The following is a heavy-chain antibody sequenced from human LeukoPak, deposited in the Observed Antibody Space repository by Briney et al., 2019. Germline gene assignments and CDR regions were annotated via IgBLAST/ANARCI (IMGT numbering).Heavy chain of an antibody. CDR2: TYYRSGWCH. Sequence: SQTLSLTCAISGDXVSSATAAWNWIRQSPSRGLESMGRTYYRSGWCHDYALFVKSRISINADTSSNQFSLQLTSATPEDTAVYYCARDHLGLYYDYWGQGALVTVSS. CDR1: GDXVSSATAA. D-gene: IGHD3/OR15-3a*01. J-gene: IGHJ4*02. V-gene: IGHV6-1*01. CDR3: ARDHLGLYYDY.